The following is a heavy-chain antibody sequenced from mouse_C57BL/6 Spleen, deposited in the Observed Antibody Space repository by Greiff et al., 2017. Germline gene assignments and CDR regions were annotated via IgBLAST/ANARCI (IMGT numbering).Heavy chain of an antibody. CDR1: GFNIKDYY. CDR2: IDPEDGET. V-gene: IGHV14-2*01. Sequence: VQLQQSGAELVKPGASVMLSCTASGFNIKDYYMHWVKQRTEQGLEWIGRIDPEDGETKYAPKFQVKATLTSDTTSNTPYLQLSSLTTKDTAVYYCARCDHDNWGQGSTHTVSS. J-gene: IGHJ2*01. CDR3: ARCDHDN.